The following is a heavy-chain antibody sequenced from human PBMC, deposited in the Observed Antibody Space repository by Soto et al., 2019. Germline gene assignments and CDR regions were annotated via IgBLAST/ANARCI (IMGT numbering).Heavy chain of an antibody. CDR3: AKDLRSTMIVVVACFDY. CDR1: GFTFSSYA. Sequence: GGSLRLSCAASGFTFSSYAMSWVRQAPGKGLEWVSAISGSGGSTYYADSVKGRFTISRDNSKNTLYLQMNSLRAEDTAVYYCAKDLRSTMIVVVACFDYWGQGTLVTVSS. J-gene: IGHJ4*02. D-gene: IGHD3-22*01. CDR2: ISGSGGST. V-gene: IGHV3-23*01.